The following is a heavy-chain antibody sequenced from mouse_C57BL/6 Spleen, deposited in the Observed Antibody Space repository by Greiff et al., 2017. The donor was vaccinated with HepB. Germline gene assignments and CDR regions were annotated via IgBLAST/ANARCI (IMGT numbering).Heavy chain of an antibody. D-gene: IGHD2-4*01. J-gene: IGHJ2*01. Sequence: VQLQQSGTVLARPGASVKMSCKTSGYTFTSYWMHWVKQRPGQGLEWIGAIYPGNSDTSYNQKFKGKAKLTAATSASTAYMELSSLTHDDSAVYYCTSLYDYDVGRYFDYWGQGTTLTVSS. CDR2: IYPGNSDT. V-gene: IGHV1-5*01. CDR1: GYTFTSYW. CDR3: TSLYDYDVGRYFDY.